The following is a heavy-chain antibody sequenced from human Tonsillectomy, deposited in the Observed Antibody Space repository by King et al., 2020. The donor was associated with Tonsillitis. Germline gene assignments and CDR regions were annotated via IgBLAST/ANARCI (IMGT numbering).Heavy chain of an antibody. Sequence: VQLQESGPGLVKPSQTLSLTCTVSGGSISSGGYYWCWIRQHPGKGLEWIGYIYYSGSTYYNPSLKSRGTISVDTSKNQFSLKLSSVTAADTAVYYCAREARRMGWYFDLWGRGTLVTVSS. CDR1: GGSISSGGYY. CDR3: AREARRMGWYFDL. CDR2: IYYSGST. D-gene: IGHD5-24*01. V-gene: IGHV4-31*03. J-gene: IGHJ2*01.